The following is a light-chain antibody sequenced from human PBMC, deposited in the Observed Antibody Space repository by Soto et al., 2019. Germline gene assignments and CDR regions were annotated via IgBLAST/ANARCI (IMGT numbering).Light chain of an antibody. CDR1: HDIGNS. J-gene: IGKJ3*01. CDR2: DAY. CDR3: QKSDHLPL. Sequence: DIQMTQSPPSLSASVGDKVTITCQASHDIGNSLNWYQDKPGQPPKLVIYDAYNLETGVPSTLSGNGYGTDFTFTISSMTPEDTATYYCQKSDHLPLFGPGTKVDIK. V-gene: IGKV1-33*01.